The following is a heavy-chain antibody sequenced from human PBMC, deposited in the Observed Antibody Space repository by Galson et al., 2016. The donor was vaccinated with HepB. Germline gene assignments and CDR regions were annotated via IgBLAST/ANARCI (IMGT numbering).Heavy chain of an antibody. CDR1: GFTFSNYW. CDR3: ARDLWRGGRIDY. CDR2: ITIDGSTT. J-gene: IGHJ4*02. Sequence: LRLSCAASGFTFSNYWMHWVRQAPGKGLVWVSHITIDGSTTTYADSVKGRFTISRDNAKNTLYLQTNSLRAEDTAVYYCARDLWRGGRIDYWGQGTLVTVSS. D-gene: IGHD4-23*01. V-gene: IGHV3-74*01.